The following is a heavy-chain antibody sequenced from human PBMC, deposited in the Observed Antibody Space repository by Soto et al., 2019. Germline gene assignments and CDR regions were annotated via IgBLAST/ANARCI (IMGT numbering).Heavy chain of an antibody. V-gene: IGHV3-30*18. CDR2: IAFDGSVS. J-gene: IGHJ4*02. Sequence: GGSLRLSCAVSGFTFSSHGLQWVRQAPGKGLEWVAVIAFDGSVSYYTDSVKGRFTVSRDNSKSTLYLQMNSLRAEDTAVYYCAKEFRHDNWFFEHWGQGTQVTVSS. D-gene: IGHD3-22*01. CDR1: GFTFSSHG. CDR3: AKEFRHDNWFFEH.